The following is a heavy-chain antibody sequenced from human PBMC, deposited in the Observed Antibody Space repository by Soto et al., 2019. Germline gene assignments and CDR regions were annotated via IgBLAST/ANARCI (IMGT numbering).Heavy chain of an antibody. Sequence: GGSLRLSCAASGFTFSDYYMSWIRQAPGKGLEWVSYISSSGSTIYYADSVKGRFTISRDNAKNSLYLQMNSLRSEDTAVYYCAREGRVLLMATEGGMDVWGQGTTVTVSS. D-gene: IGHD2-8*01. J-gene: IGHJ6*02. CDR1: GFTFSDYY. V-gene: IGHV3-11*01. CDR2: ISSSGSTI. CDR3: AREGRVLLMATEGGMDV.